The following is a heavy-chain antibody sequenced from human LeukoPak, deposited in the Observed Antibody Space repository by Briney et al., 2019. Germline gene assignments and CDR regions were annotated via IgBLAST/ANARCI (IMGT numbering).Heavy chain of an antibody. CDR1: GFTFNKYT. Sequence: PGGSLRLACAASGFTFNKYTMNWVRQAPGKGLEGVSYISSSGSSSGRIIDYADSVKGRFTISRDNAKNSLYLQMNSLRAEDTAVYYCAELGITMIGGVWGKGTTVTISS. CDR2: ISSSGSSSGRII. CDR3: AELGITMIGGV. V-gene: IGHV3-48*04. D-gene: IGHD3-10*02. J-gene: IGHJ6*04.